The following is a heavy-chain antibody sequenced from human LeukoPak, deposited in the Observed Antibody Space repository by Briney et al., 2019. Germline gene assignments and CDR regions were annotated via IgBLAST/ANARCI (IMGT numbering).Heavy chain of an antibody. J-gene: IGHJ4*02. CDR2: ISSSSSYT. V-gene: IGHV3-11*05. CDR3: AREYNGGLDY. D-gene: IGHD4-23*01. CDR1: GFTFSDYY. Sequence: GGSLRLSCAAAGFTFSDYYMSWIRQAPGKGLEWISYISSSSSYTNYADSVKGRFTISRDNPKKSLYLQMNSLRAEDTAVYYCAREYNGGLDYWGLGTLVTVSS.